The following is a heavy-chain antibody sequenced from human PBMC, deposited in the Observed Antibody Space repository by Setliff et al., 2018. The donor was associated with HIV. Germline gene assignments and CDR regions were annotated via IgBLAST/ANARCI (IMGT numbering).Heavy chain of an antibody. CDR3: ARHSPSDY. J-gene: IGHJ4*02. CDR1: GDSSSTSYY. Sequence: PSETLSLTCTVSGDSSSTSYYWGWIRQPPGTGLEWIGSISSSGSTNYNPSLKSRVTISVDMSKNQFSLKLSSVTAADTAVYYCARHSPSDYWGQGTPVTVSS. V-gene: IGHV4-38-2*02. CDR2: ISSSGST.